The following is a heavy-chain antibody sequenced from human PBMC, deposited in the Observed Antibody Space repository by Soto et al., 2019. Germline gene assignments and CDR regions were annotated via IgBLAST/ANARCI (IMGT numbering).Heavy chain of an antibody. Sequence: QLQLQESGPGLVKPSETLSLTCTVSGGSISSSSYYWGWIRQPPGKGLEWIGSIYYSGSTYYNPSLKSRVTISVDTSKTQFSLNLSSVPAADTAVYYCARGITMVRGVGDNWFDPWGQGTLVTVSS. CDR1: GGSISSSSYY. D-gene: IGHD3-10*01. J-gene: IGHJ5*02. CDR2: IYYSGST. CDR3: ARGITMVRGVGDNWFDP. V-gene: IGHV4-39*01.